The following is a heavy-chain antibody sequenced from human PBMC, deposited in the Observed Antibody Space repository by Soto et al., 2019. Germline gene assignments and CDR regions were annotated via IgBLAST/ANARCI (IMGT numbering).Heavy chain of an antibody. CDR3: ARDRDGYNRRWFDP. V-gene: IGHV4-39*07. CDR1: GDSIRRSSSY. D-gene: IGHD5-12*01. CDR2: ISYSGST. Sequence: SETLSLTCTVSGDSIRRSSSYWGWVRQPPGKGLEWIGTISYSGSTYYNPSLESRVTISVDTSQNQFSLQLRSVTAADTAVYYCARDRDGYNRRWFDPWGQGTLVTVSS. J-gene: IGHJ5*02.